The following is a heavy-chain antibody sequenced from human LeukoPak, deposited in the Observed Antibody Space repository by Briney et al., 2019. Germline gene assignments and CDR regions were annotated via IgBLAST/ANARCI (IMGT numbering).Heavy chain of an antibody. D-gene: IGHD6-13*01. CDR3: AKDYSSSWYTYYYGMDV. CDR2: ISWDGGST. V-gene: IGHV3-43*01. CDR1: GFTFDDYT. Sequence: GGSLRLSCAASGFTFDDYTMHWVRQAPGKGLEWVSLISWDGGSTYYADSVKGRFTISRDNSKNSLYLQMNSLRTEDTALYYCAKDYSSSWYTYYYGMDVWGPGTTVTVSS. J-gene: IGHJ6*02.